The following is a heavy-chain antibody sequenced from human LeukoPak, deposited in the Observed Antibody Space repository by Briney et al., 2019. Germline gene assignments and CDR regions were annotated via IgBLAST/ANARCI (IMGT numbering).Heavy chain of an antibody. V-gene: IGHV4-34*01. Sequence: SETLSLTCAVYGGSFSGYYWSWIRQPPGKGLEWIGEINHSGSTNYNPSLKSRVTISVDTSKNQFSLKLSSVTAADTAVYYCARGFWSNYDILTGYYKGGLVDYWGQGTLVTVSS. J-gene: IGHJ4*02. CDR3: ARGFWSNYDILTGYYKGGLVDY. D-gene: IGHD3-9*01. CDR2: INHSGST. CDR1: GGSFSGYY.